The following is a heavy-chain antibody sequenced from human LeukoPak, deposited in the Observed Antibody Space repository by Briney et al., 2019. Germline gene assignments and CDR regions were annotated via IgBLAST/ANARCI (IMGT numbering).Heavy chain of an antibody. CDR2: IKSKTDGGTT. V-gene: IGHV3-15*07. J-gene: IGHJ4*02. D-gene: IGHD1-26*01. CDR1: GFTFSNAW. Sequence: GGSLRLSCAASGFTFSNAWMNWVRRAPGKGLEWVGRIKSKTDGGTTDYAAPVKGRFTISRDDSKNTLYLQMNSLRAGDTAVYYCARDRYVGATTAGDSDSWGQGTLVTVSS. CDR3: ARDRYVGATTAGDSDS.